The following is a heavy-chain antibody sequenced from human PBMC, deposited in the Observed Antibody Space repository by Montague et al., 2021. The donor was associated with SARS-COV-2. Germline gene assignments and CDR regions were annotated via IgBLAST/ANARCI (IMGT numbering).Heavy chain of an antibody. CDR1: GDSVISDKYY. Sequence: SETLSLTCTVTGDSVISDKYYWSWIRQPPGKGLEWIGFIYDSGSTSHNPSLHSRVTITIDTSKNQFSLNLMSVTPADTAVYYCVKGSGYPWGQGTLVTVSS. CDR2: IYDSGST. J-gene: IGHJ5*02. CDR3: VKGSGYP. D-gene: IGHD3-22*01. V-gene: IGHV4-61*01.